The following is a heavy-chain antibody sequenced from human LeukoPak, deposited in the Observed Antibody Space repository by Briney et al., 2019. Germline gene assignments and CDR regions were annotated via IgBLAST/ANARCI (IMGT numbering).Heavy chain of an antibody. Sequence: GRSLRLSCAASGFTFSGYGMHWVRQAPGKGLEWVALIWFDGSNKDYADSVKGRFTISRDNSKNTLYLQMNSLRAEDTAVYYCAKGRGYSGYESLDYFDYWGQGTLVTVSS. V-gene: IGHV3-33*06. CDR1: GFTFSGYG. CDR3: AKGRGYSGYESLDYFDY. CDR2: IWFDGSNK. J-gene: IGHJ4*02. D-gene: IGHD5-12*01.